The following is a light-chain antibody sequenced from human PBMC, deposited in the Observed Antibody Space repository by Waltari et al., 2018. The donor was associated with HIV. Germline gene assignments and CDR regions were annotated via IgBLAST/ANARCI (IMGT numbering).Light chain of an antibody. V-gene: IGKV4-1*01. CDR1: QRVLSSSNNKNY. Sequence: IMMTHSPDSLAVSLGETSTINCKSSQRVLSSSNNKNYLTCYQQKPEQTHKLLIYWASTRESGVPDRFSGSGSGTDFTLTISSLQAEDVAVYYCQQYYSTPLTFGGGTKVEIK. CDR2: WAS. CDR3: QQYYSTPLT. J-gene: IGKJ4*01.